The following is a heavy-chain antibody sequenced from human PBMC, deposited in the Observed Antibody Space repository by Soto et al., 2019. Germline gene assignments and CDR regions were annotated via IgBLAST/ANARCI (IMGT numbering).Heavy chain of an antibody. Sequence: GGSLRLSCEASGFAFDVHSMSWVRQAPGKGLEWVLAISSAVNTYYADPVKGRFTISRDNSKNTLSLQMNSLRAEDTAVYYCAKQVRDGTSSPYYFDYWGQGTLVTVSS. D-gene: IGHD6-6*01. CDR1: GFAFDVHS. V-gene: IGHV3-23*01. CDR2: ISSAVNT. J-gene: IGHJ4*02. CDR3: AKQVRDGTSSPYYFDY.